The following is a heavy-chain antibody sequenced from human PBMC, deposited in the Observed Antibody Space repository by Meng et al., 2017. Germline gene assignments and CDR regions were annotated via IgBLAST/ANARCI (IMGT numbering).Heavy chain of an antibody. D-gene: IGHD1-26*01. Sequence: ASVKVSCKASGYTFTGYYMHWVRQAPGQGLEWMGWINPNSGGTNYAQKFQGRVTMTRDTSISTAYMELSRLGSDDTAVYYCARDRQYSGSYHDLVNWGQGTLVTVSS. CDR2: INPNSGGT. J-gene: IGHJ4*02. V-gene: IGHV1-2*02. CDR1: GYTFTGYY. CDR3: ARDRQYSGSYHDLVN.